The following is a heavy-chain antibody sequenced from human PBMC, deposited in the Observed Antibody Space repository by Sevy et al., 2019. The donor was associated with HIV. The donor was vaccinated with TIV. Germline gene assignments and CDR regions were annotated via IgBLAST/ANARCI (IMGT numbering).Heavy chain of an antibody. CDR2: ISSSGTTT. Sequence: GGSLRLSCAASGFIFSDNYMGWIRQAPGKGLEWVSYISSSGTTTYYADSVKGRFTISRDNAKNSLHLQMNALRGEDTAVYYCVRGFYVSGIYWGQGTLVTVSS. J-gene: IGHJ4*02. CDR3: VRGFYVSGIY. D-gene: IGHD3-10*01. V-gene: IGHV3-11*04. CDR1: GFIFSDNY.